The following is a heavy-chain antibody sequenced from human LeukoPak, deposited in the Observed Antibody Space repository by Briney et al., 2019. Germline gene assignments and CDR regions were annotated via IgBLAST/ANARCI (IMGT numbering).Heavy chain of an antibody. J-gene: IGHJ4*02. D-gene: IGHD3-10*01. Sequence: GGSLRLSCVASGFTFSSYSMNWVRQAPGKGLEWVSSISSSSSYIYYADSVKGRFTISRDNAKNSLYLQMNSLRAEDTAVYYCARNTEWFGELYFDYWGQGTLVTVSS. V-gene: IGHV3-21*01. CDR2: ISSSSSYI. CDR3: ARNTEWFGELYFDY. CDR1: GFTFSSYS.